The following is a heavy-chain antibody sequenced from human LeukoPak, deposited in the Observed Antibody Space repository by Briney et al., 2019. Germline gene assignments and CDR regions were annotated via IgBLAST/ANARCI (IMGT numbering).Heavy chain of an antibody. CDR3: AKDRHPARTDGYYFDY. Sequence: GGSLRLSCAASAFTFRTYGMHWVRQAPGKGLEWVAVISYDASNQYYADSVKGRFTISRDNSKNTLYLQMNSLSSEDTAVYYCAKDRHPARTDGYYFDYWGQGTLVTVSS. V-gene: IGHV3-30*18. D-gene: IGHD1-14*01. CDR1: AFTFRTYG. J-gene: IGHJ4*02. CDR2: ISYDASNQ.